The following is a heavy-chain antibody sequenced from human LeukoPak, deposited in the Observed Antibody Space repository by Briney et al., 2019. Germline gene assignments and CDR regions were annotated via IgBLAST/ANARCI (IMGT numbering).Heavy chain of an antibody. V-gene: IGHV3-23*01. J-gene: IGHJ4*02. CDR3: ARGGPAAGRFDY. CDR1: GFTFSSYA. Sequence: GGSLRLSCAASGFTFSSYAMNWVRQAPGKGLEWVSTFSGSGGNTYYADSVKGRFTISRDNSKNTLYLQMNSLRAEDTAVYYCARGGPAAGRFDYWGQGTLVTVSS. CDR2: FSGSGGNT. D-gene: IGHD6-13*01.